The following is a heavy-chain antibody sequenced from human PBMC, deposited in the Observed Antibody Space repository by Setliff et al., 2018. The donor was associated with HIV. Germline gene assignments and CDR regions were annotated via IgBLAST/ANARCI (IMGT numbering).Heavy chain of an antibody. CDR2: IYYSGST. CDR1: GGSIKSSSAY. V-gene: IGHV4-39*01. CDR3: ARHSGLGGYYSPFDY. Sequence: PSETLSLTCTVSGGSIKSSSAYWGWIRQPPGKGLEWLGTIYYSGSTYYNPSLESRVTISVNTSKNKFSLKLSFVTAADTTVYYCARHSGLGGYYSPFDYWGPGTPVTVSS. J-gene: IGHJ4*02. D-gene: IGHD3-22*01.